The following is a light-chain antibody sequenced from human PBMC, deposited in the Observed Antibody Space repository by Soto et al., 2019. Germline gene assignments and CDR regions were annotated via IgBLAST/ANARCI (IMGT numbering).Light chain of an antibody. J-gene: IGKJ1*01. Sequence: EIVLTQSPVTLSFSPLERATLSCSASQSVSSSFLAWYQQKPGQAPRLLIYGASSRATGFPDRFSGSGSGTDFTLTISRLEPEDFAVYYCQLYDKSQWTFAQGTKVDIK. CDR1: QSVSSSF. CDR3: QLYDKSQWT. V-gene: IGKV3-20*01. CDR2: GAS.